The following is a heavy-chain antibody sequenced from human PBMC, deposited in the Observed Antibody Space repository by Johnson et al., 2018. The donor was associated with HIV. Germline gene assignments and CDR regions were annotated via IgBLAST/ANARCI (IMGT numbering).Heavy chain of an antibody. V-gene: IGHV3-11*04. D-gene: IGHD3-10*01. CDR2: ISSSGSTV. Sequence: QVQLVESGGDLVQPGRSLRLSCAASGFTFSDYYMSWIRQAPGQGLEWVSYISSSGSTVYYADSVKGRFTISRDNAKNSLYLQMNSLRAEDTAVYYCARDTGLLWFRDFPDAFDIWGQGTMVTVSS. CDR1: GFTFSDYY. CDR3: ARDTGLLWFRDFPDAFDI. J-gene: IGHJ3*02.